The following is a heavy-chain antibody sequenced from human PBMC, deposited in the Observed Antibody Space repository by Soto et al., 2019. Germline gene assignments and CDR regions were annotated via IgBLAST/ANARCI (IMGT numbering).Heavy chain of an antibody. CDR1: GYTFTNYP. CDR2: YNPIDGST. V-gene: IGHV1-46*01. J-gene: IGHJ4*02. CDR3: ARSETDGHGYSRFDS. Sequence: QVQLVQSGAEVRQPGASVRVSCEASGYTFTNYPMHWVRQAPGQGLAWMGLYNPIDGSTNYAQNFQGRVTMTWDTSTSTVYMELSSLRFEDTAVYYCARSETDGHGYSRFDSWGQGTLLTVSS. D-gene: IGHD4-4*01.